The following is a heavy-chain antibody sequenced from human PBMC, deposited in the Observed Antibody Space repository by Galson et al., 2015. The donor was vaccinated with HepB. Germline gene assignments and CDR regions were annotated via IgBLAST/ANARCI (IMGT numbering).Heavy chain of an antibody. V-gene: IGHV3-23*01. Sequence: SLRLSCAASGFTFSSYAMSWVRQAPGKGLEWVSSIGDSTSRIYYADSVKGRFTISRDNSKNTLYLQVNSLRAEDTAVYYCAKDRWSDTAMDAFDYWGQGTLVTVSS. J-gene: IGHJ4*02. CDR1: GFTFSSYA. D-gene: IGHD5-18*01. CDR3: AKDRWSDTAMDAFDY. CDR2: IGDSTSRI.